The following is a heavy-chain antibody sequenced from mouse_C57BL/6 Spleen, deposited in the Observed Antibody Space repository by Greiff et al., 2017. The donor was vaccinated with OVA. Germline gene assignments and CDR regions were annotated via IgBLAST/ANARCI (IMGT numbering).Heavy chain of an antibody. V-gene: IGHV1-82*01. J-gene: IGHJ2*01. CDR1: GYAFSSSW. Sequence: QVQLQQSGPELVKPGASVKISCKASGYAFSSSWMNWVKQRPGKGLEWIGRIYPGDGDTTYNGKFKGTATLTADKSSSTAYIQLRRLTSEECAVYFCARGVGSSLDYWGQGTTLTVSS. CDR3: ARGVGSSLDY. CDR2: IYPGDGDT. D-gene: IGHD1-1*01.